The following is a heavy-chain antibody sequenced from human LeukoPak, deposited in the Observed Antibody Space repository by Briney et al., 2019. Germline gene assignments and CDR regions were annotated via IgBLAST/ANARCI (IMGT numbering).Heavy chain of an antibody. CDR1: GFTFSSYG. CDR3: AKDVFITGTLSLFDY. D-gene: IGHD1-20*01. CDR2: ISGSGGST. V-gene: IGHV3-23*01. Sequence: GGSLRLSCAASGFTFSSYGMHWVRQAPGKGLEWVSAISGSGGSTYYADSVKGRFTISRDNSKNTLYLQMNSLRAEDTAVYYCAKDVFITGTLSLFDYWGQGTLVTVSS. J-gene: IGHJ4*02.